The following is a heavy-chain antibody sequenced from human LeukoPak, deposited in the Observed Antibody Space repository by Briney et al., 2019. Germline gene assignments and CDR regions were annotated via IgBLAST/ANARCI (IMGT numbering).Heavy chain of an antibody. CDR1: GYSISSGYY. V-gene: IGHV4-38-2*02. D-gene: IGHD2-2*01. CDR2: IYHSGST. Sequence: SETLSLTCTVSGYSISSGYYWGWIRQPPGKGLEWIGSIYHSGSTYYNPSLKSRVTISVDTSKNQFSLKLSSVTAADTAVYYGARQWEYQLPEYFQHWGQGTLVTVSS. CDR3: ARQWEYQLPEYFQH. J-gene: IGHJ1*01.